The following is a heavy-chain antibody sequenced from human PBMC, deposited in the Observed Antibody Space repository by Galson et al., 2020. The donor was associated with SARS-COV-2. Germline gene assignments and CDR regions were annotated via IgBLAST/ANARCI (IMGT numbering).Heavy chain of an antibody. Sequence: SVKVSCKASGGTFSSYAISWVRQAPGQGLEWMGGIIPIFGTANYAQKFQGRVTITADESTSTAYMELSSLRSEDTAVYYCARDSHSGSHWEPNPLQHWGQGTLVTVSS. J-gene: IGHJ1*01. CDR3: ARDSHSGSHWEPNPLQH. CDR1: GGTFSSYA. V-gene: IGHV1-69*13. CDR2: IIPIFGTA. D-gene: IGHD1-26*01.